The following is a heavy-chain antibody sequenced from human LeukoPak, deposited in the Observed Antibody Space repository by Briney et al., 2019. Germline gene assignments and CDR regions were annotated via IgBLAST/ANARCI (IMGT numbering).Heavy chain of an antibody. CDR3: ARVVRFGELYYFEY. V-gene: IGHV1-69*13. J-gene: IGHJ4*02. Sequence: ASVKVSCKASGGTFSSYAISWVRQAPGQGLEWMGGIIPIFGTANYAQKFQGRVTITADESTSTAYMELSSLRSEDTAVYYCARVVRFGELYYFEYWGQGTLVTVSS. CDR1: GGTFSSYA. CDR2: IIPIFGTA. D-gene: IGHD3-10*01.